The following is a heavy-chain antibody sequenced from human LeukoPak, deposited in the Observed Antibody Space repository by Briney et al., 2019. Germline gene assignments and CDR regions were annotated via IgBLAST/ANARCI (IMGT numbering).Heavy chain of an antibody. CDR1: GYTFTSYD. V-gene: IGHV1-8*01. CDR2: MSPNSGNT. CDR3: ARGSKGIAANWFDP. Sequence: ASVKVSCKASGYTFTSYDINWGRQATGQGLEWMGWMSPNSGNTGYAQKFQGRVTMTRNTSISTTYMELSSLRSEDTAVYYCARGSKGIAANWFDPWGQGTLVTVSS. D-gene: IGHD6-6*01. J-gene: IGHJ5*02.